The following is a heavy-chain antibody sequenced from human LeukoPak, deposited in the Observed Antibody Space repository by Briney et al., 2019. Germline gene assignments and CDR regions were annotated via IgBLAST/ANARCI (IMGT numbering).Heavy chain of an antibody. CDR1: GGSISSYH. J-gene: IGHJ4*02. CDR3: ASGSSPLYFDY. D-gene: IGHD6-6*01. CDR2: IYYSGNT. Sequence: SETLSLTCTVSGGSISSYHWSWIRQSPEKGLEWIGYIYYSGNTNYNPSLRSRVTISLDTSKKQFSLKVNSVTAADTAVYYCASGSSPLYFDYWGQGTPVTVSS. V-gene: IGHV4-59*01.